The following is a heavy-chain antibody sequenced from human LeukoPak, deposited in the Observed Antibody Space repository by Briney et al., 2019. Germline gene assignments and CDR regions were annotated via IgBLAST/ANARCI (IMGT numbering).Heavy chain of an antibody. CDR3: ASNTMFRGIHAFDI. V-gene: IGHV5-51*01. Sequence: GESLKISCKGSGYSFTSYWIGWVRQMPGKGLEWMGIIYPGDSDTSYSPSFQGRVTISADKSISTPYLQWSSLKASDSAMSYCASNTMFRGIHAFDIWGQGTMVTVSS. D-gene: IGHD3-10*01. CDR1: GYSFTSYW. J-gene: IGHJ3*02. CDR2: IYPGDSDT.